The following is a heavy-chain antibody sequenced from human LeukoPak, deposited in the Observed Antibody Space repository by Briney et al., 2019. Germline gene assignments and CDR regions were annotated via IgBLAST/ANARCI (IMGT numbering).Heavy chain of an antibody. D-gene: IGHD6-19*01. CDR3: GQVAGAYYYGMGV. J-gene: IGHJ6*02. CDR2: INHSGST. Sequence: SETLSLTCAVYGGSFSGYYWSWIRQPPGKGLEWIGEINHSGSTNYNPSLKSRVTISVDTSKNQFSLKLSSVTAADTAVYYCGQVAGAYYYGMGVWGQGTTVTVSS. CDR1: GGSFSGYY. V-gene: IGHV4-34*01.